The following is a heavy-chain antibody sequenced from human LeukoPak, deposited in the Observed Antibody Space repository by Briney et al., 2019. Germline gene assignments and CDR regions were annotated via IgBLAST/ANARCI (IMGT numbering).Heavy chain of an antibody. CDR3: AKDFYADYGLFDC. J-gene: IGHJ4*02. Sequence: GGSLRLSCAASGFTFSTYGRHWVRQAPGKGLEWVAVISFDGSDKYYADSVQGRFTVSRDNSKNTLYLQMNSLRPEDTATYYCAKDFYADYGLFDCWGQGTLVIVSS. V-gene: IGHV3-30*18. D-gene: IGHD4-17*01. CDR2: ISFDGSDK. CDR1: GFTFSTYG.